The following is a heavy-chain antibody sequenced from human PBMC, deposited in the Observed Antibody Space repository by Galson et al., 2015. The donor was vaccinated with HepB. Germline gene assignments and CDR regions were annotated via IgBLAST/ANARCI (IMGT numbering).Heavy chain of an antibody. CDR1: GFTFSGSA. J-gene: IGHJ4*02. CDR3: TRLGDRSGYSSR. V-gene: IGHV3-73*01. D-gene: IGHD6-13*01. CDR2: IRSKANNYAT. Sequence: SLRLSCAASGFTFSGSAIHWVRQASGKGPEWVGRIRSKANNYATSYVPSLKGRFTISRDDSTNMAYLHMKSLKTEDTAVYYCTRLGDRSGYSSRWGQGTLVNVSS.